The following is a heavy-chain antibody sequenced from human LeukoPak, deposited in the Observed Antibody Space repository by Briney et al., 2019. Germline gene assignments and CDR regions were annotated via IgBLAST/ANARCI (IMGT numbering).Heavy chain of an antibody. Sequence: GSLRLSCAASGFTFSDYAMHWVRQPPGKGLEWIGEINHSGSTNYNPSLKSRVTISVDTSKNQFSLKLSSVTAADTAVYYCARGWGGPYFDYWGQGTLVTVSS. V-gene: IGHV4-34*01. CDR3: ARGWGGPYFDY. CDR2: INHSGST. D-gene: IGHD7-27*01. CDR1: GFTFSDYA. J-gene: IGHJ4*02.